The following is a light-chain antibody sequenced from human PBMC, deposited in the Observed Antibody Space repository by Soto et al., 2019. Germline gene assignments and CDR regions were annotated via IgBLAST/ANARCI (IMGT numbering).Light chain of an antibody. CDR1: QSIRKY. CDR2: AAS. J-gene: IGKJ1*01. Sequence: DIQMTQSPSSLSASVGDRVIITCRASQSIRKYLNWYQHKPGKAPKVLIYAASALQSGVPARFSGSGYGTDFTLTIDSLQPEDFATYYCQQSFVPPRTFGQGTKVDIK. V-gene: IGKV1-39*01. CDR3: QQSFVPPRT.